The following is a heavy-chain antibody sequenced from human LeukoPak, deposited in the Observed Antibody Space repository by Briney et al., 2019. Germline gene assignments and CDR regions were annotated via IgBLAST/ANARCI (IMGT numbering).Heavy chain of an antibody. V-gene: IGHV1-2*02. CDR2: IEPNSGGT. CDR1: RYTFTRYF. J-gene: IGHJ4*02. Sequence: ASVKVSGTASRYTFTRYFMQWVRQPPRHGPKCLGWIEPNSGGTMYVQKFQGRVTITRDKSISTAYMALRGLTSHDTAVYYSARKTSAAPNFTYWGQGTLVTVSS. CDR3: ARKTSAAPNFTY. D-gene: IGHD2-2*01.